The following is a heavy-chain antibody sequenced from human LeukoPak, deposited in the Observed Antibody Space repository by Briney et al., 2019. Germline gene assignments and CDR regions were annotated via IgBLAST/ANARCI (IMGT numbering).Heavy chain of an antibody. V-gene: IGHV1-18*01. CDR1: GYTFTSYG. Sequence: ASVKVSCKASGYTFTSYGISWVRQAPGQGLEWMGWISAYNGNTNYAQKLQGRVTMTTDTSTSTAYMELRSLRSDDTAVYYCARVTRGSSSWYYYYYMDVWGKGTTVTISS. CDR2: ISAYNGNT. J-gene: IGHJ6*03. CDR3: ARVTRGSSSWYYYYYMDV. D-gene: IGHD6-13*01.